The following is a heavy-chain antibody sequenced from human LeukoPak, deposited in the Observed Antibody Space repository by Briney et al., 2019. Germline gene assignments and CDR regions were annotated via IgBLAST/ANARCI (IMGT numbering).Heavy chain of an antibody. CDR1: GFTFSRYW. V-gene: IGHV3-74*03. J-gene: IGHJ4*02. D-gene: IGHD3-10*01. CDR2: IYGDGNTA. Sequence: GGSLRLSCAASGFTFSRYWMHWVRQAPGKGLVWVSHIYGDGNTATYADSVKGRFTVSRDNAKNSLYLQMNSLRAEDTDVYYCARDYGSGSYDPYYFDYWGQGTLVTVSS. CDR3: ARDYGSGSYDPYYFDY.